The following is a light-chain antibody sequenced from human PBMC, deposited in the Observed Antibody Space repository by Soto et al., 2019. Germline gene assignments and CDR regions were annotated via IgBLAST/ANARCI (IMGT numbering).Light chain of an antibody. CDR1: SSNIGAGYD. CDR3: QSFDNSLAGSYV. J-gene: IGLJ1*01. V-gene: IGLV1-40*01. CDR2: DNN. Sequence: QSVLTQPPSVSGAPGQRVTISCTGSSSNIGAGYDVHWYQQLPGTVPKLLIYDNNNRPSGVPDRFSGSKSGTSASLAITGLQAEDEADYYCQSFDNSLAGSYVFGTGNKLTVL.